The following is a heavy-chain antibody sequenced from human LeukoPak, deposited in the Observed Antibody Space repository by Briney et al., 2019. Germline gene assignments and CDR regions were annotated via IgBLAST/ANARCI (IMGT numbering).Heavy chain of an antibody. J-gene: IGHJ4*02. CDR1: GFIFGNHA. Sequence: GGSLRLSCEASGFIFGNHAMSWVRQAPGKGLEWVSRISGSGGTKYYVDSVKGRFTISRDNSKNTVYLQMNSLKAEDTALYYCAKERVKLAARPVGLDYWGQGTLVTVSS. CDR2: ISGSGGTK. CDR3: AKERVKLAARPVGLDY. D-gene: IGHD6-6*01. V-gene: IGHV3-23*01.